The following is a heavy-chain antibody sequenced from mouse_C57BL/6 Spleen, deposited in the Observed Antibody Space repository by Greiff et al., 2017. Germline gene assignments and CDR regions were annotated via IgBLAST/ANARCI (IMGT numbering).Heavy chain of an antibody. D-gene: IGHD2-12*01. J-gene: IGHJ4*01. Sequence: QVQLQQPGAELVKPGASVTLSCKASGYTFTSYWMHWVKQRPGQGLEWIGMIHPNSGSTNYNEKFKSKATLTVDKSSSTAYMQRSSLTAEDSAVYYCARGDYTGAMDYWGQGASVTVSS. CDR1: GYTFTSYW. V-gene: IGHV1-64*01. CDR3: ARGDYTGAMDY. CDR2: IHPNSGST.